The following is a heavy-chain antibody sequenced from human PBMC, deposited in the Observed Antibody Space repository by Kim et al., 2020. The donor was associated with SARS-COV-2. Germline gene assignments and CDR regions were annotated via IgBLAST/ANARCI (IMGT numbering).Heavy chain of an antibody. CDR2: INPNSGGT. CDR1: GYTFTGYY. CDR3: ARDLHYYDSSGYHNWFDP. Sequence: ASVKVSCKASGYTFTGYYMHWVRQAPGQGLEWMGRINPNSGGTNYAQKFQGRVTMTRDTSISTAYMELSRLRSDDTAVYYCARDLHYYDSSGYHNWFDPWGQGTLVTVSS. D-gene: IGHD3-22*01. J-gene: IGHJ5*02. V-gene: IGHV1-2*06.